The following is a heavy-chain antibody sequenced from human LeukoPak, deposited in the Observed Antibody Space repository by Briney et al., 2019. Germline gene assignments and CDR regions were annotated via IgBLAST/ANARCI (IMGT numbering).Heavy chain of an antibody. V-gene: IGHV1-46*01. J-gene: IGHJ4*02. CDR1: GFTLTSYY. CDR2: INPSGGST. Sequence: ASVTVSCTASGFTLTSYYVHWVRQAPGQGLEWMGIINPSGGSTTYAQKFQGRVTMTRDTSTSTVYMELSRLRSDDTAVYYCARGGPTYSSGWDFDYWGQGTLVTVSS. D-gene: IGHD6-19*01. CDR3: ARGGPTYSSGWDFDY.